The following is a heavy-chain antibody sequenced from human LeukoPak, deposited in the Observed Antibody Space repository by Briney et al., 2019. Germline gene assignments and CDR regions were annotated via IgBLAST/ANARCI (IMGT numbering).Heavy chain of an antibody. J-gene: IGHJ4*02. Sequence: ASVKVSCKVSGYTLTELSMHCVRQAPGEGLEWMGGFDPEDGERIYAQKFQGRVTMTEDTSTHTAYMELSSLRSEDTAVYYCAARSSSGYGLFDYWGQGTLVTVPP. CDR1: GYTLTELS. CDR3: AARSSSGYGLFDY. V-gene: IGHV1-24*01. D-gene: IGHD5-12*01. CDR2: FDPEDGER.